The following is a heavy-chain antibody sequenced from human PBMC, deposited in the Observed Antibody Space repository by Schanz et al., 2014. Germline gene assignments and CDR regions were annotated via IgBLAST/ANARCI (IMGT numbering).Heavy chain of an antibody. Sequence: QLQLQESGPGLVKPSETLSLTCTVSGASISGSSDYWGWIRQSPGKGLEWIGNIYYTGTTYYNPPIKSRVPISVDTPKNQVSLKLPSVTAADTAVFYCARRDNYLSAFDIWGQGTMVTVSS. D-gene: IGHD4-4*01. J-gene: IGHJ3*02. CDR1: GASISGSSDY. V-gene: IGHV4-39*01. CDR2: IYYTGTT. CDR3: ARRDNYLSAFDI.